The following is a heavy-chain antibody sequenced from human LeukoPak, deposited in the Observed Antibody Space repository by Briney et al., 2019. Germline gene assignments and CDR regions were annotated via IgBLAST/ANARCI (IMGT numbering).Heavy chain of an antibody. Sequence: SGTLSLTCGVSGGSISSTNWWSWVRQPPGQGLGWIGEISLSGVTNYNPSLKSRVTMSLHRSKNHLSLTLTSVTAADTAVYYCSRESGAFSPFGYWGQGTLVTVSS. D-gene: IGHD1-26*01. V-gene: IGHV4-4*02. CDR2: ISLSGVT. CDR1: GGSISSTNW. CDR3: SRESGAFSPFGY. J-gene: IGHJ4*02.